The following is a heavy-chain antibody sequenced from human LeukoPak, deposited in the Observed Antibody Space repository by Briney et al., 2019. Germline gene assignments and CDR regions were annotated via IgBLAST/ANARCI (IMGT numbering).Heavy chain of an antibody. CDR2: INHSGST. J-gene: IGHJ3*02. V-gene: IGHV4-34*01. D-gene: IGHD6-19*01. Sequence: PSETLSLTCAVYGGSFSGYYWSWIRQPPGKGLEWIGEINHSGSTNYNPSLKSRVTISVDTSKNQFSLKLSSVTAADTAVYYCASGSGWMSRDAFDIWGQGTMVTVSS. CDR1: GGSFSGYY. CDR3: ASGSGWMSRDAFDI.